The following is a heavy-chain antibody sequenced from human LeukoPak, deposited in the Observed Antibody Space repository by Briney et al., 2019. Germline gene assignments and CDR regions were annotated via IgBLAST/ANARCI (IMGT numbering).Heavy chain of an antibody. J-gene: IGHJ4*02. CDR1: GFTFSSYA. CDR3: AKDDDFWSGYGFDY. V-gene: IGHV3-23*01. Sequence: GGSLRLSCAASGFTFSSYAMSWVRQAPGKGLEWVSAISGSGGSTYHADSVKGRFTISRDNSKNTLYLQMNSLRAEDTAVYYCAKDDDFWSGYGFDYWGQGTLVTVSS. D-gene: IGHD3-3*01. CDR2: ISGSGGST.